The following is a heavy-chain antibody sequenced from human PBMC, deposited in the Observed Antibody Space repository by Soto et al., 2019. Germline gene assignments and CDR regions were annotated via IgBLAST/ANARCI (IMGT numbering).Heavy chain of an antibody. V-gene: IGHV1-69*13. Sequence: SVKVSCKASGGTFSSYAISWVRQAPGQGLEWMGGIIPIFGTANYAQKFQGRVTITADESTSTAYMELSSLRSEDTAVYYCARGKLLEWLSSSFDYWGQGTLVTVSS. CDR1: GGTFSSYA. D-gene: IGHD3-3*01. CDR3: ARGKLLEWLSSSFDY. J-gene: IGHJ4*02. CDR2: IIPIFGTA.